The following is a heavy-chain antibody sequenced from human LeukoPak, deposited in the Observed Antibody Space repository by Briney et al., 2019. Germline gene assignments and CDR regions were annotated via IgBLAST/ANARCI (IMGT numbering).Heavy chain of an antibody. CDR3: ATFTISGGPQGDWFDP. J-gene: IGHJ5*02. CDR1: GYTLTELS. D-gene: IGHD2-15*01. CDR2: FDPEDGET. Sequence: ASVKVSCKVSGYTLTELSMHWVRQAPGKGLEWMGGFDPEDGETTYAQKFQGRVTMTEDTSTDTAYMELSSLRSEDTAVYYCATFTISGGPQGDWFDPWGQGTLVTVSS. V-gene: IGHV1-24*01.